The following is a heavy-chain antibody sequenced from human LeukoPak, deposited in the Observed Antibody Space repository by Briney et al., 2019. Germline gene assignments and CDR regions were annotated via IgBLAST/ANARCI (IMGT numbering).Heavy chain of an antibody. J-gene: IGHJ4*02. CDR2: INAGNGNT. V-gene: IGHV1-3*01. CDR3: ARRTYSDY. Sequence: XXPGQRLEWMGWINAGNGNTKYSQKFQGRVTITRDTSASTAYMELSSLRSEDTAVYYCARRTYSDYWGQGTLVTVSS.